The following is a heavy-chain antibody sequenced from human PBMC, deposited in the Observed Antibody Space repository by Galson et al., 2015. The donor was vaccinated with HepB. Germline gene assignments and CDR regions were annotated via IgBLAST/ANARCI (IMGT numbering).Heavy chain of an antibody. CDR1: GFTLTRYA. J-gene: IGHJ4*02. Sequence: SLSLPCAASGFTLTRYAMTWLRQAPGTGLEWVASVKSSGGKTYYTDSVKGRFTISRDNSKNILFLQLNSLRAEDTAVYYCAKDGIMVANNPYHFHYWGQGTLVTVSS. V-gene: IGHV3-23*01. CDR3: AKDGIMVANNPYHFHY. D-gene: IGHD2-15*01. CDR2: VKSSGGKT.